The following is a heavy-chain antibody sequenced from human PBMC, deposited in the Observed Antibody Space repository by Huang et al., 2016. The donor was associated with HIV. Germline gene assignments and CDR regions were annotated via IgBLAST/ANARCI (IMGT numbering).Heavy chain of an antibody. V-gene: IGHV1-69*01. CDR3: ATVDYYDTSGPQRGYFDN. CDR2: IIPTLGTA. CDR1: GGSFRNFA. Sequence: QVQLVQSGAEVKKPGSSVKVSCKASGGSFRNFALGWVRQAPGQGLEWMGGIIPTLGTANDAQKFQGRVTIIADESKSTAYMELSSLRSEDTAVYYCATVDYYDTSGPQRGYFDNWGQGTLVTVSS. D-gene: IGHD3-22*01. J-gene: IGHJ4*02.